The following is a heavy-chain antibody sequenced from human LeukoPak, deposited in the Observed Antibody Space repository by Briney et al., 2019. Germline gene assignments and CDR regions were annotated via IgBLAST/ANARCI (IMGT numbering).Heavy chain of an antibody. J-gene: IGHJ4*02. Sequence: SETLSLTCTVSGYSISNGYYWSWIRQPPGKGLEWIGSIYHSGSTYYNPSLKSRVTISVDTSKNHFSLKLNSLSAADTAVYYCARGGLGYSYGYSGDYWGQGTLVTVSS. CDR2: IYHSGST. CDR3: ARGGLGYSYGYSGDY. D-gene: IGHD5-18*01. CDR1: GYSISNGYY. V-gene: IGHV4-38-2*02.